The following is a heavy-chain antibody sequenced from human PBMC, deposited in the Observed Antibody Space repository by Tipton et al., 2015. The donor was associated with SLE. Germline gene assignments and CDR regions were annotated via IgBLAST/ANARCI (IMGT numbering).Heavy chain of an antibody. J-gene: IGHJ3*02. Sequence: QLVQSGGGLIQPGGSLRLSCAASGFTVSSNYMSWVRQAPGKGLEWVSVIYSGGSTYYADSVKGRFTISRDNAKNSLYLQMNSLRAEDTAVYYCARAYAVDAFDIWGQGTMVTVSS. CDR1: GFTVSSNY. CDR3: ARAYAVDAFDI. V-gene: IGHV3-53*01. CDR2: IYSGGST. D-gene: IGHD2-2*01.